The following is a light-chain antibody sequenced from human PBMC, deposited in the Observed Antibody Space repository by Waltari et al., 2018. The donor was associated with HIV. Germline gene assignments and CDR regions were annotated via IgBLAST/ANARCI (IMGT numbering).Light chain of an antibody. J-gene: IGLJ3*02. CDR3: CSYAGSSNWV. Sequence: QSALTQPASVSGSPGQSITISCTGSSSDVGSYNLVSLYQQHPGKAPKLIIYEGINRPSGVSNRFSGSKSGNTASLTISGLQAEDEADYYCCSYAGSSNWVFGGGTKLTVL. V-gene: IGLV2-23*01. CDR1: SSDVGSYNL. CDR2: EGI.